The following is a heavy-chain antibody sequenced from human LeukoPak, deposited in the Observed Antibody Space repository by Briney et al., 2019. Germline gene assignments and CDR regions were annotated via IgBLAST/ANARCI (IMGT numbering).Heavy chain of an antibody. CDR1: GYTFTSYG. J-gene: IGHJ4*02. D-gene: IGHD1-26*01. CDR3: ARHSSGRYWGYFDY. CDR2: ITAYNGNT. Sequence: ASVKVSFKASGYTFTSYGISWVRQAPGQGLEWMGWITAYNGNTNYGRKLQGRGTMTTDTSTSTAYMELRSLRSDDTAVYYCARHSSGRYWGYFDYWGQGTLVTVSS. V-gene: IGHV1-18*01.